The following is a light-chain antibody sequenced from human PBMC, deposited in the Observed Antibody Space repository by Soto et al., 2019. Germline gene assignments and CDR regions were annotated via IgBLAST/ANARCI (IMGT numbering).Light chain of an antibody. CDR2: EVN. V-gene: IGLV2-23*02. J-gene: IGLJ2*01. Sequence: QSALTQPASVSGSPGQSITISCTGTSSDVGSYNLVSWYQQLPGKAPILIIYEVNERPSCIPNRFSGSKSGNTASLSISGPQGEDEDDYYCHSYASSRIFVFGGGTKLTVL. CDR1: SSDVGSYNL. CDR3: HSYASSRIFV.